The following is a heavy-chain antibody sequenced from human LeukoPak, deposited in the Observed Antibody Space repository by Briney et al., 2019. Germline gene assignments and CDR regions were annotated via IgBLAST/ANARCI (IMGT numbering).Heavy chain of an antibody. CDR1: GYTFTSYA. V-gene: IGHV7-4-1*02. D-gene: IGHD2-2*01. J-gene: IGHJ5*02. CDR3: ARDGKDIVVQNWFDP. Sequence: GASVKVSCKASGYTFTSYAMNWVRQAPGQGLEWMGWINTNTGNPTYAQGFTGRFVFSLDTSVSTAYLQISSLKAEDTAVYYCARDGKDIVVQNWFDPWGKGTLVTVSS. CDR2: INTNTGNP.